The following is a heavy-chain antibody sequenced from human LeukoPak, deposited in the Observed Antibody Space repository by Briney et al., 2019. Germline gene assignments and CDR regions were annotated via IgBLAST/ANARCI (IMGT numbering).Heavy chain of an antibody. CDR1: GGSISSYY. CDR2: IYYSGST. J-gene: IGHJ5*02. V-gene: IGHV4-59*01. D-gene: IGHD4-11*01. CDR3: ARVGYSNYSPYNWFDP. Sequence: SETLSLTCTVSGGSISSYYWSWIRQPPGKGLEWIGYIYYSGSTNYNPSLKSRVTISVDTSKNQFSLKLSSVTAADTAVYYCARVGYSNYSPYNWFDPWGQGTLVTVSS.